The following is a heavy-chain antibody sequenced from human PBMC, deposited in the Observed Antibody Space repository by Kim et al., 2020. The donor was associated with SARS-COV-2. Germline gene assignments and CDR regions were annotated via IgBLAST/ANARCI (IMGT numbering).Heavy chain of an antibody. CDR1: GGSISSSNW. J-gene: IGHJ5*02. V-gene: IGHV4-4*02. D-gene: IGHD3-10*01. CDR3: ARGVTMVRGVIQFFDP. CDR2: IYHSGST. Sequence: SETLSLTCAVSGGSISSSNWWSWVRQPPGKGLEWIGEIYHSGSTNYNPSLKSRVTISVDKSKNQFSLKLSSVTAADTAVYYCARGVTMVRGVIQFFDPWGQGTLVTVSS.